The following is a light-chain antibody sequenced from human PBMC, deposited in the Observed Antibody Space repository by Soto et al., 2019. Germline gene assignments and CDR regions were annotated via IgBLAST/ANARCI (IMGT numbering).Light chain of an antibody. V-gene: IGKV1-5*03. CDR2: KAS. CDR1: QSISSW. Sequence: DIQMTQSPSTLSASVGDRVTITCRASQSISSWLAWYQQKPGKAPKLLIYKASTIQSGVPSRFSGSGSGTEFTLAISSLQPDDSATYDYQQYKDTWTFGQGTKLEIK. J-gene: IGKJ1*01. CDR3: QQYKDTWT.